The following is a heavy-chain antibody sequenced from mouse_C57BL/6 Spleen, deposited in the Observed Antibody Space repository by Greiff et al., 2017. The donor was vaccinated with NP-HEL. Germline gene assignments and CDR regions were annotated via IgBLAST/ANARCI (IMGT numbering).Heavy chain of an antibody. CDR3: ARECVGSSFDY. V-gene: IGHV1-54*01. CDR2: INPGSGGT. CDR1: GYAFTNYL. J-gene: IGHJ2*01. Sequence: VQLQQSGAELVRPGTSVKVSCKASGYAFTNYLIEWVKQRPGQGLEWIGVINPGSGGTNYNEKFKGKATLTADKSSSTAYMQLSSLTSEDSAVYFCARECVGSSFDYWGQGTTLTVSS. D-gene: IGHD1-1*01.